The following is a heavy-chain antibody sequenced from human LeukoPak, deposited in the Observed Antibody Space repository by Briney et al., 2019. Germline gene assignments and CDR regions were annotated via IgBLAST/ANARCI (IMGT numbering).Heavy chain of an antibody. CDR2: INPNSGGT. Sequence: ASVKVSCKASGYTFTGYYMHWVRQAPGQGPEWMGWINPNSGGTNYAQKFQGRVTMTRDTSISTAYMELSRLRSDDTAVYYCARGAQLVSGYYYYMDVWGKGTTVTVSS. J-gene: IGHJ6*03. CDR1: GYTFTGYY. CDR3: ARGAQLVSGYYYYMDV. D-gene: IGHD6-13*01. V-gene: IGHV1-2*02.